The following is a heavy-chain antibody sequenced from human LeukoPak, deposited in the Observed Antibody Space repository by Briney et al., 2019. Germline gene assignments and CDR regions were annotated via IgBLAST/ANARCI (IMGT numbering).Heavy chain of an antibody. V-gene: IGHV3-23*01. CDR2: ISGSGGST. J-gene: IGHJ2*01. CDR3: AKDGYYDILTGYYTPSAYNWYFDL. D-gene: IGHD3-9*01. CDR1: GLTFSNYA. Sequence: GGSLRLSCVVSGLTFSNYAMSWVRQAPGKGLEWVSAISGSGGSTYYADSVKGRFTISRDNSKNTLYLQMNSLRAEDTAVYYCAKDGYYDILTGYYTPSAYNWYFDLWGRGTLVTVSS.